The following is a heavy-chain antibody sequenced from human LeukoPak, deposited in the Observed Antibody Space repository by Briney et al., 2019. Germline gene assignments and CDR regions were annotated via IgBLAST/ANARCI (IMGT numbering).Heavy chain of an antibody. V-gene: IGHV3-30*04. CDR2: ISYGGSNK. Sequence: GGSLRLSCAASGFTFSNYAMHWVRQAPGKGLEWVAVISYGGSNKYYTDSVKGRFTISGDSSKNTLYLQMNSLRPEDTAVYYCARWGLGSSWDVFENWGQGTLVTVSS. J-gene: IGHJ4*02. D-gene: IGHD6-13*01. CDR1: GFTFSNYA. CDR3: ARWGLGSSWDVFEN.